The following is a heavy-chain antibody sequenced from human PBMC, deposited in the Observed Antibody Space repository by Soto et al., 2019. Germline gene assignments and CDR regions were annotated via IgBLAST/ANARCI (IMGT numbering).Heavy chain of an antibody. CDR1: GGSISSYY. V-gene: IGHV4-59*01. Sequence: TLSLTCTVSGGSISSYYWSWIRQPPGKGLEWIGYIYYSGSTNYNPSLKSRVTISVDTSKNQFSLKLSSVTAADTAVYYCARSGSGGSWKARYYYYGMDVWGQGTTVTVSS. CDR2: IYYSGST. J-gene: IGHJ6*02. CDR3: ARSGSGGSWKARYYYYGMDV. D-gene: IGHD3-10*01.